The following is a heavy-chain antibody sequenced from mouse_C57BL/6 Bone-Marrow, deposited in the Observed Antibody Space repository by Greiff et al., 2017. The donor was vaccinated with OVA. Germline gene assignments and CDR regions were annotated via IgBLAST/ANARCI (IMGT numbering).Heavy chain of an antibody. CDR3: ASSYYSNYDPFYAMDY. CDR2: ISYSGST. J-gene: IGHJ4*01. V-gene: IGHV3-1*01. CDR1: GYSITSGYD. Sequence: EVKLVESGPGMVKPSQSLSLTCTVTGYSITSGYDWHWIRHFPGNKLEWMGYISYSGSTNYNPSLKSRISITHDTSKNHFFLKLNSVTTEDTATYYCASSYYSNYDPFYAMDYWGQGTSVTVSS. D-gene: IGHD2-5*01.